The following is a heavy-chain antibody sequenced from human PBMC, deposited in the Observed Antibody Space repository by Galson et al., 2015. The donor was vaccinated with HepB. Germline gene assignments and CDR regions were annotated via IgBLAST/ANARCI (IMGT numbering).Heavy chain of an antibody. CDR2: ISSSGRIT. J-gene: IGHJ4*02. Sequence: SLRLSCAASGFTFSNHEMNWVRQAPGKGLEWVSYISSSGRITYYADSVKGRFTISRDNAKKSLYLEMNSLRADDTAVYFCARGEGGSTGWFFDYWSQGTLVTVSS. V-gene: IGHV3-48*03. CDR3: ARGEGGSTGWFFDY. D-gene: IGHD6-19*01. CDR1: GFTFSNHE.